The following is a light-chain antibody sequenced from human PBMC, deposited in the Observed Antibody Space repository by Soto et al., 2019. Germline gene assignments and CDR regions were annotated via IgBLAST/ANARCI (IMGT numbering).Light chain of an antibody. V-gene: IGLV2-14*01. CDR3: SSCADSSNYV. J-gene: IGLJ1*01. CDR1: SSDLAIYNY. Sequence: QSALTQPASASGSPGQSITISCTGTSSDLAIYNYVSWYQQQPGKAPKLMFYQVTNRPSGVSNRCSCSRSGNTASLTIARLRAEDEADYYCSSCADSSNYVFGTGSKVNGL. CDR2: QVT.